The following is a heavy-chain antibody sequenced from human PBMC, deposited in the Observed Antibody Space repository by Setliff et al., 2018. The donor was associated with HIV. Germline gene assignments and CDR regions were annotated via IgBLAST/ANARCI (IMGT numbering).Heavy chain of an antibody. CDR2: IIPLFGTA. V-gene: IGHV1-69*01. CDR3: SKVSEHRTSSGSFYYYMDV. CDR1: GGTFNINA. J-gene: IGHJ6*03. Sequence: VKVSCKASGGTFNINAVTWVRQAPGQGLEWVGAIIPLFGTANYAQKFQGRVTITADDSTSTVYMEVRSLRSADTAVYYCSKVSEHRTSSGSFYYYMDVWG. D-gene: IGHD6-6*01.